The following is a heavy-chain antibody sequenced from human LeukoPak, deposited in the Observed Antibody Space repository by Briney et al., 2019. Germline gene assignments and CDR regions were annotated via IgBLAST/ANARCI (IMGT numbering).Heavy chain of an antibody. CDR2: INHSGST. J-gene: IGHJ4*02. CDR3: ARGPTYYDYVWGSYRHECLDY. Sequence: SETLSLTCAVYGGSFSGYYWSWIRQPPGKGLEWIGEINHSGSTNYNPSLKGRVTISVDTSKNQFSLKLSSVTAADTAVYYCARGPTYYDYVWGSYRHECLDYWGQGTLVTVSS. D-gene: IGHD3-16*02. CDR1: GGSFSGYY. V-gene: IGHV4-34*01.